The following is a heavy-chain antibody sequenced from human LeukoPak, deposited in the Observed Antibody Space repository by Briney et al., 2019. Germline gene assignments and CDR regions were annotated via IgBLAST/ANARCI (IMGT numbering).Heavy chain of an antibody. D-gene: IGHD6-13*01. CDR3: ARDEYSSSWYGVFDY. CDR1: GFTFSSYW. CDR2: IKQDGSEK. J-gene: IGHJ4*02. Sequence: GRSLRLSCAASGFTFSSYWMSWVRQAPGKGLEWVANIKQDGSEKYYVDSVKGRFTISRDNAKNSLYLQMNSLRAEDTAVYYCARDEYSSSWYGVFDYWGQGTLVTVSS. V-gene: IGHV3-7*01.